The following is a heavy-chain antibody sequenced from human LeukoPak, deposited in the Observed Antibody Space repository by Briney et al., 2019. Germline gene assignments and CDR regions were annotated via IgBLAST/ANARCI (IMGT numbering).Heavy chain of an antibody. CDR2: IVFNT. Sequence: PGGSLRLSSAPSGFTFRIYAISWVRQAPGKGLEWVSAIVFNTYYADSVKGRFTISRDNSQNTLFLQMNSLRAEDTAVYYCASHLPSGGSGTYAFDIWGQGTMVTVSS. D-gene: IGHD3-10*01. CDR3: ASHLPSGGSGTYAFDI. CDR1: GFTFRIYA. J-gene: IGHJ3*02. V-gene: IGHV3-23*01.